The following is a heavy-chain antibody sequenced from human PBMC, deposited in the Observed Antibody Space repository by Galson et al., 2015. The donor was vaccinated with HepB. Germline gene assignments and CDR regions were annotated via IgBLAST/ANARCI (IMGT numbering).Heavy chain of an antibody. CDR1: GGSFSGYY. D-gene: IGHD3-3*01. Sequence: LSLTCAVYGGSFSGYYWSWIRQPPGKGLEWIGEIDHSGSTNYNPSLKSRVTISVDTSKNQFSLKLSSVTAADTAVYYCARGQGNDFWSGYRYRRWDYWGQGTLVTVSS. CDR3: ARGQGNDFWSGYRYRRWDY. J-gene: IGHJ4*02. CDR2: IDHSGST. V-gene: IGHV4-34*01.